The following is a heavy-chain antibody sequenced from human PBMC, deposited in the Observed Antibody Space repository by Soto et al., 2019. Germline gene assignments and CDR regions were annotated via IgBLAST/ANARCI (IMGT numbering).Heavy chain of an antibody. Sequence: QVQLQESGPGLVKPSQTLSLTCTVSGGSISSGGYYWSWMRQHPGKGLEWIGYIYYSGSPYYNPSLKSRVTMPVDTSKNQFSLKLNSVTVADTAVYYCARDRRGYGGPYWSFDLWGRGTLVTVSS. CDR2: IYYSGSP. CDR3: ARDRRGYGGPYWSFDL. D-gene: IGHD4-17*01. CDR1: GGSISSGGYY. J-gene: IGHJ2*01. V-gene: IGHV4-31*03.